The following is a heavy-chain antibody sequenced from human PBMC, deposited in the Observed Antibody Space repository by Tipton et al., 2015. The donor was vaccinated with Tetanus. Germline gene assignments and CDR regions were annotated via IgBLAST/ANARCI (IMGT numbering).Heavy chain of an antibody. CDR2: IYYSGTT. CDR1: GGSLSSGTFY. Sequence: TLSLTCSLSGGSLSSGTFYWDWIRQRPGKGLEWIGNIYYSGTTYYNASLESRVTISIDRSKNQFSLKMTSVTAADTAVYYCATQTDNWFDPWGQGTLVTVSS. CDR3: ATQTDNWFDP. V-gene: IGHV4-39*01. J-gene: IGHJ5*02.